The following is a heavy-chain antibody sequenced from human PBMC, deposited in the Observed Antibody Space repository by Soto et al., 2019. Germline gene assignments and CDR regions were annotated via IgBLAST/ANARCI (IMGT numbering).Heavy chain of an antibody. V-gene: IGHV4-34*01. CDR1: GGSFSGYY. CDR3: ARKLRYLGAMDV. J-gene: IGHJ6*02. D-gene: IGHD3-9*01. CDR2: INHSGST. Sequence: SETLSLTCAVYGGSFSGYYWSWIRQPPGKGLEWIGEINHSGSTNYNPSIKSRVTISVDTSKNQFSLKLSSVTAADTAVYYCARKLRYLGAMDVWGQGTTVTVSS.